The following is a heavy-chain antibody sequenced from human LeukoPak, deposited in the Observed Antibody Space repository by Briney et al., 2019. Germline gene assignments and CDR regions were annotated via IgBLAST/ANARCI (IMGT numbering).Heavy chain of an antibody. V-gene: IGHV4-39*01. J-gene: IGHJ3*02. CDR2: IYYSGST. D-gene: IGHD3-3*02. CDR1: GGSISSSSYY. Sequence: ASETLSLTCTVSGGSISSSSYYWGWIRQPPGKGLEWIGSIYYSGSTYYNPSLKSRVTISVDTSKNQFSLKLSSVTAADTAVYYCAKALPQGAFDIWGQGTMVTVSS. CDR3: AKALPQGAFDI.